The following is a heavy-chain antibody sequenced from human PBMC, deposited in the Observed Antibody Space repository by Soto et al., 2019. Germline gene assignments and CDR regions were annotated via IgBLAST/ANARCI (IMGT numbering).Heavy chain of an antibody. Sequence: GGSLRLSCAASGFTFSSYEMNWVRQAPGKGLEWVSYISSSGSTIYYADSVKGRFTISRDNAENSLYLQMNSLRAEDTAVYYCARTSGSYYEDYFDYWGQGTLVTVSS. CDR2: ISSSGSTI. V-gene: IGHV3-48*03. D-gene: IGHD1-26*01. CDR3: ARTSGSYYEDYFDY. J-gene: IGHJ4*02. CDR1: GFTFSSYE.